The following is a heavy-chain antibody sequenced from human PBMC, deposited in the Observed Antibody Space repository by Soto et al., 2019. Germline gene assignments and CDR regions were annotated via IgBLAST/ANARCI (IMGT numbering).Heavy chain of an antibody. J-gene: IGHJ4*02. CDR2: ISSSSDYI. D-gene: IGHD6-13*01. CDR3: ARARVYATGPLDF. Sequence: PGGSLRLSCAASGFTFTSYTMNWVRQAPGKGLDWVSSISSSSDYIYYADSMKGRVTISRDNAKNSLFLDMNSLTGEDTAVYYCARARVYATGPLDFWGQGTLVTVSS. V-gene: IGHV3-21*06. CDR1: GFTFTSYT.